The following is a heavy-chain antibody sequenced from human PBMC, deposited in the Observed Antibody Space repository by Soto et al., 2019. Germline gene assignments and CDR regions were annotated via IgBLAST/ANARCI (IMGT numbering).Heavy chain of an antibody. J-gene: IGHJ5*02. Sequence: SETLSLTCTVSGGSISRYYWSWIRQPPGKGLEWIGYIYYSGSTNYNPSLKSRVTISVDTSKNQFSLKLSSVTAADTAVYYCARLQGHFEGVNWFDPWGQGTLVTVSS. CDR1: GGSISRYY. D-gene: IGHD3-9*01. CDR3: ARLQGHFEGVNWFDP. CDR2: IYYSGST. V-gene: IGHV4-59*01.